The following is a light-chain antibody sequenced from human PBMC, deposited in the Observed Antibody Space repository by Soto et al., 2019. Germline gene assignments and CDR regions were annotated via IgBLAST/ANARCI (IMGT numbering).Light chain of an antibody. J-gene: IGKJ4*01. CDR1: QSVAGN. Sequence: EIVMTQSPATLSVSPGETATLSCRASQSVAGNLAWYQQKPGQPPRLLIHGVSTRATGVPARFSGSGSETDFSLTIISLQIEDFALYYCQQSKNWPPLNFGGGTKVEIK. CDR3: QQSKNWPPLN. CDR2: GVS. V-gene: IGKV3-15*01.